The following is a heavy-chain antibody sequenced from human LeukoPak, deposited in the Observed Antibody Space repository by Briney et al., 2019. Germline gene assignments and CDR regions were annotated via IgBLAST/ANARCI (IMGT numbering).Heavy chain of an antibody. J-gene: IGHJ4*02. Sequence: SETLSLTCTVSGGSISSSSYYWGWIRQPPGKGLEWIGSIYYSGITYYNPSLKSRVTISVDTSKNQFSLKLSSVTAADTAVYYCASDLGYCSGNSCLYFDYWGQGTLVTVSS. CDR3: ASDLGYCSGNSCLYFDY. CDR2: IYYSGIT. V-gene: IGHV4-39*07. D-gene: IGHD2-15*01. CDR1: GGSISSSSYY.